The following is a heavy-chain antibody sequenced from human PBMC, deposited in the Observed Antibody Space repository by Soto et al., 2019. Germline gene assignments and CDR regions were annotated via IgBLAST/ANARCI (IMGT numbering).Heavy chain of an antibody. CDR1: GGTFSSYT. CDR3: ARGHCSSTSCYRAVDY. CDR2: IIPILGIA. D-gene: IGHD2-2*01. J-gene: IGHJ4*02. V-gene: IGHV1-69*02. Sequence: SVKVSCKASGGTFSSYTISWVRQAPGQGLEWMGRIIPILGIANYAQKFQGRVTITADKSTSTAYMELSSLRSEGTAVYYCARGHCSSTSCYRAVDYWGQGTLVTVSS.